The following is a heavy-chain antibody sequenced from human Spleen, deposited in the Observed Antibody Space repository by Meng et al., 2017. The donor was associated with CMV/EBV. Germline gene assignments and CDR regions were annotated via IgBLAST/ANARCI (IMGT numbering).Heavy chain of an antibody. CDR3: ARVGNSGYYYTFSYYYFDL. D-gene: IGHD1-26*01. CDR1: GFTFSSHA. CDR2: ISGRGSPT. Sequence: GGSLRLSCAASGFTFSSHAMSWVRQAPGKGLEWVSSISGRGSPTYYADSVKGRFTISRDNSENTLSLQMNSLRPEDTALYYCARVGNSGYYYTFSYYYFDLWGQGALVTVSS. J-gene: IGHJ4*02. V-gene: IGHV3-23*01.